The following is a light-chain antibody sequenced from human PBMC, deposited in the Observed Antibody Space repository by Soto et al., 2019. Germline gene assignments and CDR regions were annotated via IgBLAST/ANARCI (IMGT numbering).Light chain of an antibody. CDR2: AAS. J-gene: IGKJ1*01. CDR1: ENVDRY. CDR3: QQTYSTPPT. V-gene: IGKV1-39*01. Sequence: IHVTQSASSLSSSVGYRVTITCRASENVDRYVNWYQQIKGKAPSLLISAASTLQSGVPSRFRGSGYVTSFNLTIDSLQPEDFAVYYCQQTYSTPPTFGQGTKVDIK.